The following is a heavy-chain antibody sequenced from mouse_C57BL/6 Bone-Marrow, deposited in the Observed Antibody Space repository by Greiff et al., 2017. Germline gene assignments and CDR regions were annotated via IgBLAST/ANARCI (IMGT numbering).Heavy chain of an antibody. CDR1: GYSFTDYN. Sequence: EVQLQESGPELVKPGASVKISCKASGYSFTDYNMNWVKQSNGKSLEWIGVINPKHGTTSYNQKFKGKATLTVDPSSTTAYMQLNSLTSEDSAVYYCASWWGAWGLAYWGQGTLVTVSA. D-gene: IGHD1-1*02. V-gene: IGHV1-39*01. CDR3: ASWWGAWGLAY. CDR2: INPKHGTT. J-gene: IGHJ3*01.